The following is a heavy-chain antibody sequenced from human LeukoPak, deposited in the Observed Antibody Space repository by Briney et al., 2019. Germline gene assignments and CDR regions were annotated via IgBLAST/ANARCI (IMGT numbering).Heavy chain of an antibody. V-gene: IGHV3-74*01. CDR2: IKSDGITI. CDR3: AREGYCTNGVCYAGAAFDY. D-gene: IGHD2-8*01. CDR1: GFTFSNYM. J-gene: IGHJ4*02. Sequence: GSLRLSCAASGFTFSNYMMHWVRQAPGKGLVWVSRIKSDGITITYADSVKGRFTISRDNAKNSLYLQMNSLRAEDTAVYYCAREGYCTNGVCYAGAAFDYWGQGTLVTVSS.